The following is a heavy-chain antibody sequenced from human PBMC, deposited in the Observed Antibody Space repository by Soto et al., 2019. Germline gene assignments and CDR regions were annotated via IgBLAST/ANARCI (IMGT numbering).Heavy chain of an antibody. D-gene: IGHD3-3*01. CDR3: AREQYYDFWSGYGTAFYGMDV. Sequence: ASVKVSCKASGYTFTSYAMHWVRQAPGQRLEWMGWINAGNGNTNYSQKLQGRVTMTTDTSTSTAYMELRSLRSDDTAVYYCAREQYYDFWSGYGTAFYGMDVWGQGTTVTVSS. CDR2: INAGNGNT. V-gene: IGHV1-3*01. CDR1: GYTFTSYA. J-gene: IGHJ6*02.